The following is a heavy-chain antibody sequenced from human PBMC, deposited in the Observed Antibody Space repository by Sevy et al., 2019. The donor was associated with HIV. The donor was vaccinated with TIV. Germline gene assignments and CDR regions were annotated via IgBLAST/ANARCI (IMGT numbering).Heavy chain of an antibody. CDR1: GFTFSSFG. CDR2: IWFDGSNT. V-gene: IGHV3-33*01. J-gene: IGHJ4*01. D-gene: IGHD1-1*01. Sequence: GGSLRLSCAASGFTFSSFGMHWVRQAPGKGLEWVAVIWFDGSNTYYADSVKGRFTISRDIAKNTLHLQMNSLRAEDTAVYYCARDLEFYDSGRYGPSFMPVFWGHGTLVTGSS. CDR3: ARDLEFYDSGRYGPSFMPVF.